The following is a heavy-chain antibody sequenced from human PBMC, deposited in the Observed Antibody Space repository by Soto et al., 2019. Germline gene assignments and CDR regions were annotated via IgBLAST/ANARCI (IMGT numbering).Heavy chain of an antibody. CDR1: SWSISFTNVF. D-gene: IGHD1-20*01. V-gene: IGHV4-39*01. CDR3: ARITGRHLDY. Sequence: PSETLSLTCTVSSWSISFTNVFWGWVRQPPGKGLEWIVNIDYSGTAYFSPSLATRVTFHVDTSKNQFSLTLYSVTAADTAVYYCARITGRHLDYWGQGILVTSPQ. CDR2: IDYSGTA. J-gene: IGHJ4*02.